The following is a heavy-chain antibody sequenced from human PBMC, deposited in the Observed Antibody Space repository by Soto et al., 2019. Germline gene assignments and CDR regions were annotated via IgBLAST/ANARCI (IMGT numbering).Heavy chain of an antibody. CDR2: IYYSGST. CDR3: ARVGRVTIDY. J-gene: IGHJ4*02. CDR1: GGSISSYY. Sequence: PSETLSLTCTVSGGSISSYYWSWIRQPPGKGLEWIGYIYYSGSTNYNPSLKSRVTISVDTSKNQFSLKLSSVTAADTAVYYCARVGRVTIDYWGQGPLVTVSS. D-gene: IGHD4-17*01. V-gene: IGHV4-59*01.